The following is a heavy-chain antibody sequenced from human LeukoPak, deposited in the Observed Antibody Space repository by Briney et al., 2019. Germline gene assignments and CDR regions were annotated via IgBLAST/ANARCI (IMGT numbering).Heavy chain of an antibody. D-gene: IGHD3-22*01. V-gene: IGHV3-49*03. CDR1: GFTFGDYA. Sequence: DPGGSLRLSCTASGFTFGDYAMSWFRQAPVKGLEWVGFIRSKAYGGTTEYAASVKGRFTISRDDSKSIAYLQMNSLKTEDTAVYYCTRVDSDSSGYSDYWGQGTLVTVSS. CDR3: TRVDSDSSGYSDY. J-gene: IGHJ4*02. CDR2: IRSKAYGGTT.